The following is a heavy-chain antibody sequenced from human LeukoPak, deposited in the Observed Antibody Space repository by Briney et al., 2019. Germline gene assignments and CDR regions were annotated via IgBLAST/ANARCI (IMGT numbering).Heavy chain of an antibody. CDR3: AKVYGIAARPNSDY. D-gene: IGHD6-6*01. V-gene: IGHV4-59*08. CDR1: GGSISSYY. CDR2: IYYSGST. Sequence: SETLSLTCTVSGGSISSYYWSWIRQPPGKGLEWIGYIYYSGSTNYNPSLKSRVTISVDTSKNQFSLKLSSVTAADTAVYYCAKVYGIAARPNSDYWGQGTLVTVSS. J-gene: IGHJ4*02.